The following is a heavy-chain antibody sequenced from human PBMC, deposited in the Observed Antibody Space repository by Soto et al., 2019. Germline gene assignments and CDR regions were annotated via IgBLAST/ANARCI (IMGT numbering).Heavy chain of an antibody. CDR2: ISSSGSTI. CDR3: AREEGAYYDFWSGYYIPHYGMDV. D-gene: IGHD3-3*01. V-gene: IGHV3-48*03. CDR1: GFTFSSYE. J-gene: IGHJ6*02. Sequence: GGSLRLSCAASGFTFSSYEMNWVRQAPGKGLEWVSYISSSGSTIYYADSVKGRFTISRDNAKNSLYLQMNSLRAEDTAVYYCAREEGAYYDFWSGYYIPHYGMDVWGQGTTVTVSS.